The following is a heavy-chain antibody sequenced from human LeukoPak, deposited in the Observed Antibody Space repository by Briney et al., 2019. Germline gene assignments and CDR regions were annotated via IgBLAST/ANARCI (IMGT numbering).Heavy chain of an antibody. CDR1: GYSFTSYW. CDR3: ARLSRRGAAAGTGVDY. V-gene: IGHV5-51*01. J-gene: IGHJ4*02. Sequence: GESLKISCKGSGYSFTSYWSGWVRQMPGKGLEWMGIIYPGDSDTRYSPSFQGQVTISADKSISTSYLQWSSLKASDTAMYYCARLSRRGAAAGTGVDYWGQGTLVTVSS. D-gene: IGHD6-13*01. CDR2: IYPGDSDT.